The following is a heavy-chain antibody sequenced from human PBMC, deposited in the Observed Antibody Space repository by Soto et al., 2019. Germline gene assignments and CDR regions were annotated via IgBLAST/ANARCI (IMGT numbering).Heavy chain of an antibody. D-gene: IGHD3-9*01. CDR2: IKSKTDGGTT. Sequence: PGGSLRLSCAASGFTFSNAWMSWVRQAPGKGLEWVGRIKSKTDGGTTDYAAPVKGRFTISRDDSKNTLYLQMNSLKTEDTAVYYCTTDQTYYDILTVLRADDYWGQGTLVTVSS. CDR1: GFTFSNAW. V-gene: IGHV3-15*01. J-gene: IGHJ4*02. CDR3: TTDQTYYDILTVLRADDY.